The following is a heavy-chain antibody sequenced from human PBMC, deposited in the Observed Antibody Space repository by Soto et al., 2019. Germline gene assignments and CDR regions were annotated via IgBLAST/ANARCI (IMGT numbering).Heavy chain of an antibody. CDR3: AGAHLRYCSSTSCSHGNDY. CDR2: IYYSGST. CDR1: GGSISSYY. V-gene: IGHV4-59*01. J-gene: IGHJ4*02. D-gene: IGHD2-2*01. Sequence: SETLSLTCTVSGGSISSYYWSWIRQPPGKGLEWIGYIYYSGSTNYNPSLKSRVTISVDTSKNQFSLKLSSVTAADTAVYYCAGAHLRYCSSTSCSHGNDYWGQGTLVTVSS.